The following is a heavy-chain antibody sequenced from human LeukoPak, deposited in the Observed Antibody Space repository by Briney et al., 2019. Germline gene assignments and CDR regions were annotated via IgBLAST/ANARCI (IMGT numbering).Heavy chain of an antibody. J-gene: IGHJ6*02. CDR3: AVAAAGTYYYGMDV. Sequence: PSETLSLTCAVSGGSISSSNWWSWVRQPPGKGLEWIGEIYHSGSTNYNPSLKSRVTTSVDKSKNQFSLKLSSVTAADTAVYYCAVAAAGTYYYGMDVWGQGTTVTVSS. V-gene: IGHV4-4*02. CDR1: GGSISSSNW. CDR2: IYHSGST. D-gene: IGHD6-13*01.